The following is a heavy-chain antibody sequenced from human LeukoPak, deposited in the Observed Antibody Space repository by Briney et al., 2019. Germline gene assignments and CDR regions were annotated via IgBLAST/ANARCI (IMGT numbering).Heavy chain of an antibody. CDR1: GYTFTSYD. V-gene: IGHV1-8*01. Sequence: ASVKVSCKASGYTFTSYDINWVRQATGQGLEWMGWMNPNSGNTGYAQKFQGRVTMTRNTSISTAYMELSSLRSEDTAVYYCARAQLGYCSSTSCFPGRDYYYYMDVWGKGTTVTVSS. D-gene: IGHD2-2*01. J-gene: IGHJ6*03. CDR3: ARAQLGYCSSTSCFPGRDYYYYMDV. CDR2: MNPNSGNT.